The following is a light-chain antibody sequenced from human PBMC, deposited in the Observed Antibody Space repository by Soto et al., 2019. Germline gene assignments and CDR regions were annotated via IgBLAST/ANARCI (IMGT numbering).Light chain of an antibody. V-gene: IGKV3-15*01. Sequence: EIVMTQSPATLSVSPGERATLSCRASQSVRSSLAWYQQIPGQAPRLLIYGASTRATGIPARFSGSGSGTEFILTISSLQPDDFATYYCQQYNSYSPWTFGQGTKVDIK. CDR2: GAS. J-gene: IGKJ1*01. CDR1: QSVRSS. CDR3: QQYNSYSPWT.